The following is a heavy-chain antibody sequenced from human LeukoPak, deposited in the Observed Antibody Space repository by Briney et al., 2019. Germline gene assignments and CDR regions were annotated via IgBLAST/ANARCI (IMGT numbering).Heavy chain of an antibody. Sequence: GGSLRPSCAASGFTFSDYYMSWIRQAPGKGLEWVSNISSSGSTIYYADSVKGRFTISRDNAKNSLYLQMNSLRAEDTAVYYCASRNGGYSYGYADYWGQGTLVTVSS. CDR3: ASRNGGYSYGYADY. V-gene: IGHV3-11*01. D-gene: IGHD5-18*01. CDR1: GFTFSDYY. J-gene: IGHJ4*02. CDR2: ISSSGSTI.